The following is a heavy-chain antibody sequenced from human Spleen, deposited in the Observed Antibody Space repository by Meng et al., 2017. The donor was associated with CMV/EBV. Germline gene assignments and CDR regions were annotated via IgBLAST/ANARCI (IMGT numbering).Heavy chain of an antibody. CDR1: GGSFSGYY. CDR3: ARDVRGLTRYYYFGMDV. J-gene: IGHJ6*02. V-gene: IGHV4-34*01. CDR2: INHSGST. Sequence: GSLRLSCAVYGGSFSGYYWNWIRQSPGKGLEWIGEINHSGSTNYNPSLKSRLTIPVDTSRNQLSLKLSSVTAADTAVYYCARDVRGLTRYYYFGMDVWGQGTTVTVSS. D-gene: IGHD3-10*01.